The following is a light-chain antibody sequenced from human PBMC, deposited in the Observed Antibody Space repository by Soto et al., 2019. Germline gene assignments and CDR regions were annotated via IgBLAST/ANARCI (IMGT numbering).Light chain of an antibody. CDR2: DAS. CDR3: HQYGLSPPYN. V-gene: IGKV3-15*01. CDR1: QNVGNN. Sequence: EVVMTQSPATLSVSPGEGATLSFRASQNVGNNLAWYQQKPGQAPRLLIQDASTRATGIPARFSGSGSGTDFTLTISSLQPEDFAVYYCHQYGLSPPYNFGPGTKVDIK. J-gene: IGKJ3*01.